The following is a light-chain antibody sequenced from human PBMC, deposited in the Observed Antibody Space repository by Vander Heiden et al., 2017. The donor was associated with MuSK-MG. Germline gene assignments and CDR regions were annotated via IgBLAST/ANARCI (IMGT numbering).Light chain of an antibody. J-gene: IGKJ2*01. CDR2: GAS. V-gene: IGKV3-15*01. CDR3: QQYNNWPDT. Sequence: EIVMPPSPATLSVSPGERATLSCRASQSVSSNLAWYQQKPGQAPRLLIYGASTRATGIPARFSGSGSGTEFTLTISSLQSEDFAVYYCQQYNNWPDTFGQGTKLEIK. CDR1: QSVSSN.